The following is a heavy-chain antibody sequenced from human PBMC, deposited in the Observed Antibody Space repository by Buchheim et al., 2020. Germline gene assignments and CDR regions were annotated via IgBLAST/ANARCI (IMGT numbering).Heavy chain of an antibody. CDR3: ARISGSYWY. CDR2: ISYSGST. D-gene: IGHD1-26*01. Sequence: QLQLQESGPGLVKPSETLSLTCSVSGGSISSSSYFWGWIHQPPGMGLEWIGSISYSGSTSYNPSLKCRVTISMDASKYQFSLKLSSVTAADTGVYYCARISGSYWYWGQGTL. J-gene: IGHJ4*02. CDR1: GGSISSSSYF. V-gene: IGHV4-39*07.